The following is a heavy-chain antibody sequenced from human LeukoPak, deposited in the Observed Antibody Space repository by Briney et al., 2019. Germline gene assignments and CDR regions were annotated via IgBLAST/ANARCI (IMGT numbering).Heavy chain of an antibody. Sequence: SSETLSLTCTVSGGSINNYYWSWIRQSPGKRLEWIGYIYYSGGSWSTNYNPSFKSRITISVDMPKNQFSLKLNSVAAADTAVYYCPRSSSGRTPPGYWGQGTLVTVSS. CDR1: GGSINNYY. D-gene: IGHD3-22*01. CDR2: IYYSGGSWST. J-gene: IGHJ4*02. CDR3: PRSSSGRTPPGY. V-gene: IGHV4-59*01.